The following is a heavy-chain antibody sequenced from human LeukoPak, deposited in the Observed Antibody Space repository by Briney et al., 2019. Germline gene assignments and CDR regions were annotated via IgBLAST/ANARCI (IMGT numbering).Heavy chain of an antibody. CDR1: GGSISNYY. J-gene: IGHJ4*02. Sequence: SETLSLTCTVSGGSISNYYWGWIRQPPGKGLEWIGYIYYSGSTNYNPSLKSRVTISVDTSKNQFSLKLSSVTAADTAVYYCARRPKRYYDSSGYHSYYFDYWGQGTLVTVSS. CDR2: IYYSGST. V-gene: IGHV4-59*12. D-gene: IGHD3-22*01. CDR3: ARRPKRYYDSSGYHSYYFDY.